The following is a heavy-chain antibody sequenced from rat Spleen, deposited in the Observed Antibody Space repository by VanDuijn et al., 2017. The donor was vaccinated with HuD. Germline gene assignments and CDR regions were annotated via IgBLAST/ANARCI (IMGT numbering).Heavy chain of an antibody. J-gene: IGHJ2*01. V-gene: IGHV5-31*01. CDR1: GFTFNKYW. CDR3: TRERNWAFDY. D-gene: IGHD5-1*01. Sequence: EVQLVESGGGLVQPGRSLKLSCVASGFTFNKYWMTWIRQAPGKGLEWVASITHTGGNTYYPDSVKGRFTISRDNAKSTLYLQLNSLRSEDTATYYCTRERNWAFDYWGQGVMVTVSS. CDR2: ITHTGGNT.